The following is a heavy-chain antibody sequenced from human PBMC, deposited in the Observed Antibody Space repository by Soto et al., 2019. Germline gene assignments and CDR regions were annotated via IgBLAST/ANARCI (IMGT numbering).Heavy chain of an antibody. Sequence: EAQLLESGGGLVQPGGSLRLSCAASGFTLSSYAMSWVRQAPGKGLEWVSAISGSGGSTYYADSVKGRFTISRDNSKNTLYLQMNSLRAEDTAVYYCAKDHSLYVGNWFDPWGQGTLVTVSS. CDR2: ISGSGGST. CDR3: AKDHSLYVGNWFDP. CDR1: GFTLSSYA. D-gene: IGHD3-10*02. V-gene: IGHV3-23*01. J-gene: IGHJ5*02.